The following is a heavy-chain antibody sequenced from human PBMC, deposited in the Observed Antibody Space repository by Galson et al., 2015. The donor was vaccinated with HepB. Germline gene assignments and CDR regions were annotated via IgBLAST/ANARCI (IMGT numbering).Heavy chain of an antibody. V-gene: IGHV3-30*18. D-gene: IGHD3-10*01. CDR2: TSSDGSNK. CDR1: GFTFSTYG. Sequence: SLRLSCAASGFTFSTYGMHWVRQAPGKGLEWVAVTSSDGSNKHYADSVKGRFTISRDNSKNTLYLQMNSLRAEDTAVYYCAKKFPGTYYSAPDYWGQGTLVTVSS. CDR3: AKKFPGTYYSAPDY. J-gene: IGHJ4*02.